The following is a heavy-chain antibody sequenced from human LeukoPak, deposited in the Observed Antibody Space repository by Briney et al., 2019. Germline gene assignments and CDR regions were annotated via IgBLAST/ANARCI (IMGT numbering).Heavy chain of an antibody. V-gene: IGHV3-15*01. D-gene: IGHD6-13*01. Sequence: GGSLRLSCAASRFTFSNAWMSWVRQAPGKGLEWVGRIKSKTDGGTTDYAAPVKGRFTISGDDSKNTLYLQMNSLKTEDTAVYYCTTDQVQYSSSWYTSLDYWGQGTLVTVSS. CDR2: IKSKTDGGTT. J-gene: IGHJ4*02. CDR3: TTDQVQYSSSWYTSLDY. CDR1: RFTFSNAW.